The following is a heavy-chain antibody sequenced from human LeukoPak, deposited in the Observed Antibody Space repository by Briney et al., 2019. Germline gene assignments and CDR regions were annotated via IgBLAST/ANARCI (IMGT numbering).Heavy chain of an antibody. CDR2: INTNTGNP. CDR1: GYTFTSYG. CDR3: ARDFGDYYDSNGYEPPDY. D-gene: IGHD3-22*01. J-gene: IGHJ4*02. Sequence: GASVKVSCKASGYTFTSYGISWVRQAPGQGLEWMGWINTNTGNPTYAQGFTGRFVFSLDTSVSTAYLQISSLKAEDTAVYYCARDFGDYYDSNGYEPPDYWGQGTLVTVSS. V-gene: IGHV7-4-1*02.